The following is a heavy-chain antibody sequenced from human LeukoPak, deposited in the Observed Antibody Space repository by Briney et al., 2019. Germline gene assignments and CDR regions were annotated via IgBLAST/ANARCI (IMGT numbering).Heavy chain of an antibody. Sequence: PGGSLRLSCAASGFTFSSYSMNWVRQAPGKGLEWVSSISSSSSYIYYADSVKGRLTISRDNAKNSLYLQMNSLRAEDTAVYYCARDPPYKQRLARGAFDIWGQGTMVTVSS. J-gene: IGHJ3*02. CDR2: ISSSSSYI. CDR3: ARDPPYKQRLARGAFDI. D-gene: IGHD6-25*01. V-gene: IGHV3-21*01. CDR1: GFTFSSYS.